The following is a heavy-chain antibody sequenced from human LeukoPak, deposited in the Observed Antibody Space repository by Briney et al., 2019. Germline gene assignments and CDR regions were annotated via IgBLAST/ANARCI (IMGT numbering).Heavy chain of an antibody. CDR3: AKDYYDSSGYFDY. V-gene: IGHV3-23*01. D-gene: IGHD3-22*01. Sequence: GGSLRLSCAASGFTFSSYAMSWVRPAPGKKLEWVSAISGSGGSTYYADSVKGRFTISRDNSKNTLHLQMNSLRAEDTAVYYCAKDYYDSSGYFDYWGQGTLVTVSS. CDR1: GFTFSSYA. CDR2: ISGSGGST. J-gene: IGHJ4*02.